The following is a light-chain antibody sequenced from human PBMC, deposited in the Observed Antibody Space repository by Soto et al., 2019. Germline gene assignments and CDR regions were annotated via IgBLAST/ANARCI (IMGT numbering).Light chain of an antibody. CDR3: QQRHRWPIT. J-gene: IGKJ5*01. V-gene: IGKV3-11*01. Sequence: EFVLTQSPVTLSLSPGERATLSCRASQSFRGLLAWYQQKPGQAPRLLIYDAYNRATGIPPRFSGTGSGTDFTLTISSLEPEESAVYYCQQRHRWPITFGQGTRLEIK. CDR2: DAY. CDR1: QSFRGL.